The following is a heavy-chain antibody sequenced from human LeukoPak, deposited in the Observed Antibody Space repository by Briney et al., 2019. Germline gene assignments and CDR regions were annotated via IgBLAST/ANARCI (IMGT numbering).Heavy chain of an antibody. V-gene: IGHV4-59*08. J-gene: IGHJ5*02. CDR1: GGSIGSHF. Sequence: SETLSLTCTVSGGSIGSHFWSWIRQPPGKGLEWIGYIYYSGSTNYNPSLKSRVTISVDTSKNQFSLKLSSVTAADTAVYYCARLQAGLGWFDPWGQGTLVTVSS. CDR2: IYYSGST. CDR3: ARLQAGLGWFDP. D-gene: IGHD3/OR15-3a*01.